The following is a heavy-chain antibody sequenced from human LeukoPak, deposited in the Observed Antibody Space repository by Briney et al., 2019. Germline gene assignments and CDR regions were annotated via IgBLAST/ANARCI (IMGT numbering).Heavy chain of an antibody. D-gene: IGHD6-13*01. J-gene: IGHJ4*02. V-gene: IGHV4-59*01. CDR3: AREDGSSWYGIDY. Sequence: SETLSLTCTVSGGSISSYYWSWIRQPPGKGLEWIGYIYYSGSTNYNPSLKSRVTISVDTSKNQFSLKLSSVTAAGTAVYYCAREDGSSWYGIDYWGQGTLVTVSS. CDR1: GGSISSYY. CDR2: IYYSGST.